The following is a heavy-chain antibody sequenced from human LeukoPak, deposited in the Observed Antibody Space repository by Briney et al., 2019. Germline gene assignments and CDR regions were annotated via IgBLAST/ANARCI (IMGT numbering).Heavy chain of an antibody. CDR1: GFPFSSHG. J-gene: IGHJ4*02. CDR3: AKDRYSSGWYDYFDY. Sequence: GGSLRLSCAGSGFPFSSHGMNWVRQAPGKGLEWVSGISPGGPTYYADSVKGRFTISRDDSKSTLYLQMKNLRAEDTAVYYCAKDRYSSGWYDYFDYWGQGTLVTVSS. CDR2: ISPGGPT. V-gene: IGHV3-23*01. D-gene: IGHD6-19*01.